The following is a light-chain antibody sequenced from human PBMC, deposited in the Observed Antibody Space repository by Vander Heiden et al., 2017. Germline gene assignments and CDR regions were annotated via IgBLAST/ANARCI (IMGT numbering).Light chain of an antibody. Sequence: DIVMTQSPLSLPVTPGEPASITCRSSQRLLHSNGYNYLDWDLQKPGQSPQLLIYLGSNRASGVPDRFSCKGSGTDFTLKISRVEAEDVGVYYCMQALQTPRTFGGGTKVEIK. CDR1: QRLLHSNGYNY. CDR2: LGS. CDR3: MQALQTPRT. J-gene: IGKJ4*01. V-gene: IGKV2-28*01.